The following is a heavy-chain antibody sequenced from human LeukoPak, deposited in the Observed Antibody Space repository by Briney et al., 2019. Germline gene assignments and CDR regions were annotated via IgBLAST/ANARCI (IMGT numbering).Heavy chain of an antibody. D-gene: IGHD6-19*01. CDR2: ISYDGSNK. CDR1: GFTFSSYG. V-gene: IGHV3-30*18. CDR3: AKNSQSVAGSLNY. Sequence: GGSLRLSCAASGFTFSSYGMHWVRQAPGKGLEWVAVISYDGSNKYYADSVKGRFTISRDNSKNTLYLQMNSLRAEDTALYYCAKNSQSVAGSLNYWGQGTLVTVSS. J-gene: IGHJ4*02.